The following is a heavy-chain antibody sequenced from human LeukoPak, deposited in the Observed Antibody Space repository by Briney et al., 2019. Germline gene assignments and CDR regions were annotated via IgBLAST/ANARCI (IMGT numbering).Heavy chain of an antibody. J-gene: IGHJ4*02. CDR1: GFIFSSYG. V-gene: IGHV3-30*02. CDR3: VRDGDWAFGD. Sequence: GGSLRLSCAASGFIFSSYGMRWVRQAPGKGLEWVAFIRNDGSNKYYADSVKGRLTISRDNSNNMLYVQMNSLRAEDASVYYCVRDGDWAFGDWGQGTLVTVSS. D-gene: IGHD3-10*01. CDR2: IRNDGSNK.